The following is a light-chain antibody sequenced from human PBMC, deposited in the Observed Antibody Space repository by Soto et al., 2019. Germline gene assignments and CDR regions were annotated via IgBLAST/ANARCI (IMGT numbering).Light chain of an antibody. CDR2: DDS. J-gene: IGLJ1*01. Sequence: YELTQPPSVSVAPGQTARITCGGDNLGSKSVHWYQQKPGQAPVLVVYDDSDRPSGIPERFSGSNSGNTATLTISRVGAGDEADYYCQVWDDDSDHHVFGTGTKVTVL. V-gene: IGLV3-21*02. CDR1: NLGSKS. CDR3: QVWDDDSDHHV.